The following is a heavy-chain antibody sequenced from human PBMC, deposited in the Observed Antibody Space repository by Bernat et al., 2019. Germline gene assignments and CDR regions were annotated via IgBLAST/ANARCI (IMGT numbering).Heavy chain of an antibody. V-gene: IGHV3-48*03. CDR3: ARSTSIAAAVFDY. CDR2: ISSSGSTI. J-gene: IGHJ4*02. Sequence: EVQLVESGGGLVQPGGSLRLSCAASGFTFSSYEMNWVRQAPGKGLEWVSYISSSGSTIYYADSVKGRFTISGDNAKNSLYLQMNSLRAEDTAVYYFARSTSIAAAVFDYWGQGTLVTVSS. CDR1: GFTFSSYE. D-gene: IGHD6-13*01.